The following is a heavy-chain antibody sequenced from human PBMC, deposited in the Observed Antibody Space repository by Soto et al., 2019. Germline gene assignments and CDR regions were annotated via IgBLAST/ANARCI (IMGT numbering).Heavy chain of an antibody. D-gene: IGHD4-17*01. CDR1: GFTFSSYG. J-gene: IGHJ3*02. CDR3: AKVEAESGYDYGDYGAFAI. CDR2: ISYDGSNK. Sequence: QVQLVESGGGVVQPGRSLRLSCAASGFTFSSYGMHWVRQAPGKGLEWVAVISYDGSNKYYADSVKGRFTISRDNSKNTLYLKMNSLRAEDTAVYYCAKVEAESGYDYGDYGAFAIWGQGTMVTVSS. V-gene: IGHV3-30*18.